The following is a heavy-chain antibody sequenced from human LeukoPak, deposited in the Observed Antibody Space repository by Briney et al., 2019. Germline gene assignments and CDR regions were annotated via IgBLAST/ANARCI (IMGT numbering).Heavy chain of an antibody. D-gene: IGHD6-19*01. J-gene: IGHJ3*02. CDR2: IYTSGST. V-gene: IGHV4-4*07. CDR1: GGSISSYY. Sequence: PETLFLTCTVSGGSISSYYWSWIRQPAGKGLEWIGRIYTSGSTNYNPSLKSRVTMSVDTSKNQFSLKLSSVTAADTAVYYCAREERYSSGWYLSIDAFDIWGQGTMVTVSS. CDR3: AREERYSSGWYLSIDAFDI.